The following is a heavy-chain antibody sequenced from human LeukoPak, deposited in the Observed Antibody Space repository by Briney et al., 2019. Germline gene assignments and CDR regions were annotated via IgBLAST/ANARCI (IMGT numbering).Heavy chain of an antibody. Sequence: ASVKVSCKASGYTFTSYGISWVRQATGQGLEWMGWMNPNSGNTGYAQKFQGRVTMTRNTSISTAYMELSSLRSEDTAVYYCARPANWGSGVDYWGQGTLVTVSS. D-gene: IGHD7-27*01. CDR1: GYTFTSYG. V-gene: IGHV1-8*02. CDR2: MNPNSGNT. J-gene: IGHJ4*02. CDR3: ARPANWGSGVDY.